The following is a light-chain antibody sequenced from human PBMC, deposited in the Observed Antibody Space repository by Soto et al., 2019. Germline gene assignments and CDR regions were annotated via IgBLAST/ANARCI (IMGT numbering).Light chain of an antibody. J-gene: IGKJ1*01. CDR3: LQYYDYPWT. V-gene: IGKV1-17*01. Sequence: DIQMTQSPSSLSASVGDRVTITCRASQGIKNNLGWFHQKPGKAPKRLIFATSTLQSGVPSRFSGSGSGIEFTLTITSLQPEDFATYYCLQYYDYPWTFGQGTKVEI. CDR2: ATS. CDR1: QGIKNN.